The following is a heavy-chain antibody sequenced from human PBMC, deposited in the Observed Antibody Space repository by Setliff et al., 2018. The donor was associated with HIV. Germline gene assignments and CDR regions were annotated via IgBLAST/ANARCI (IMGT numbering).Heavy chain of an antibody. V-gene: IGHV4-61*02. CDR1: GGSISSGSYF. CDR2: IYTSGST. CDR3: AREDYYYYGMDV. Sequence: SETLSLTCTVSGGSISSGSYFWTWIRQPAGKGLEWIGRIYTSGSTNYNPSLKSRVTISVDTSKNQFSLKLSSVTAADTAVYYCAREDYYYYGMDVWGQGTTVTVSS. J-gene: IGHJ6*02.